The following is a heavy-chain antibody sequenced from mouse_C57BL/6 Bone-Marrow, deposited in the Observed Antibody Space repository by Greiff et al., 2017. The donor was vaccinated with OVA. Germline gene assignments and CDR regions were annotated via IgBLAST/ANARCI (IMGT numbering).Heavy chain of an antibody. CDR3: ASRRGSSYAMDY. V-gene: IGHV3-3*01. Sequence: EVQRVESGPSLVRPSQTLSLTCTVTGFSINSDCYWIWIRQFPGNKLEYIGYTFYSGITYYNPSLESRTYITRDTSKNQFSLKLSSVTTEDTATYYCASRRGSSYAMDYWGQGTSVTVSS. CDR1: GFSINSDCY. J-gene: IGHJ4*01. CDR2: TFYSGIT. D-gene: IGHD1-1*01.